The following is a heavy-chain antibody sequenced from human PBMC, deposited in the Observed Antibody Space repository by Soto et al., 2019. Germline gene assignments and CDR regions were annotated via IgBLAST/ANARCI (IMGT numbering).Heavy chain of an antibody. Sequence: GGSLRLSCAASGFTFSSYAMHWVRQAPGKGLEWVAVISYDGSNKYYADSVKGRFTISRDNSKNTLYLQMNSLRAEDTAVCYCASDSSGYLAAFDIWGQGTMVTVSS. J-gene: IGHJ3*02. CDR2: ISYDGSNK. CDR1: GFTFSSYA. V-gene: IGHV3-30-3*01. D-gene: IGHD3-22*01. CDR3: ASDSSGYLAAFDI.